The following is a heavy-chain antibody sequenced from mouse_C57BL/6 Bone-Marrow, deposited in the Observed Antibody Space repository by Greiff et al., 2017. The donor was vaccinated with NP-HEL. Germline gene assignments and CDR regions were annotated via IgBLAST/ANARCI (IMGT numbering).Heavy chain of an antibody. J-gene: IGHJ3*01. Sequence: EVQLQQSGAELVRPGASVKLSCTASGFNIKDDYMHWVKQRPEQGLEWIGWIDPENGDTEYAPKFQGKATITADTSSNTAYLQLSSLTSEEAAVYYCTARTRCFAYWGQGTLVTVSA. CDR1: GFNIKDDY. CDR2: IDPENGDT. V-gene: IGHV14-4*01. CDR3: TARTRCFAY. D-gene: IGHD1-3*01.